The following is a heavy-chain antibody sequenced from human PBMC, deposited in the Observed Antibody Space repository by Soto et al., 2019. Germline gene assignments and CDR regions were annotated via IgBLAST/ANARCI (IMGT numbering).Heavy chain of an antibody. Sequence: QITLKESGPTLVKPTQTLTLTCTFSGFSLSTSGVGVGWIRQPPGKALEWLGIIYWDDDKRYSPSLRSRLTITKDTSKNQVVLTMTNMDPVDTATYYCAHRKSHYDSSCLAFDSWGQGTLVTVSS. CDR1: GFSLSTSGVG. D-gene: IGHD3-22*01. CDR2: IYWDDDK. V-gene: IGHV2-5*02. J-gene: IGHJ4*02. CDR3: AHRKSHYDSSCLAFDS.